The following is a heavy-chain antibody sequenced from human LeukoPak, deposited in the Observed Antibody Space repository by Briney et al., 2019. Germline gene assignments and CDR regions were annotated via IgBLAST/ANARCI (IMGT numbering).Heavy chain of an antibody. CDR1: GGSISSGGYY. J-gene: IGHJ4*02. CDR3: ARDRGWGAAAVRGSFDY. V-gene: IGHV4-30-2*01. D-gene: IGHD6-13*01. Sequence: SETLSLTCTVSGGSISSGGYYWSWIRQPPGKGLEWIGYMYHAGSSYYNPSLESRVTISVDRSKNQFSLKLRSVTAADTAVYYCARDRGWGAAAVRGSFDYWGQGILVTVSS. CDR2: MYHAGSS.